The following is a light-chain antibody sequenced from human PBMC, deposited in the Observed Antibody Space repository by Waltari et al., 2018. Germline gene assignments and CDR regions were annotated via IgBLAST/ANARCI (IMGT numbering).Light chain of an antibody. J-gene: IGLJ2*01. CDR3: AAWDDSLSGPKV. Sequence: QSVLTQPPSASGTPGQRVTISCSGSSSNIGSNYVYWYQQLPGTAPKLLIYRKNQRPSGGPYRFSGSKSGTSASLAISGLRSEDEADYYCAAWDDSLSGPKVFGGGTKLTVL. V-gene: IGLV1-47*01. CDR2: RKN. CDR1: SSNIGSNY.